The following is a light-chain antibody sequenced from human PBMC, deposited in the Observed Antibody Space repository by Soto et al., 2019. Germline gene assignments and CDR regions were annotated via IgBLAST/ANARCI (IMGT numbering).Light chain of an antibody. V-gene: IGLV2-14*01. Sequence: QSVLTQPASVSGSPGQSITISCTGTSSDVGLYDYVSWYQQHPGKAPQLMIYAVSNRPSGVSNRFSASKSGNTASLTVSGLQADDEADYYCLSYGGSNNYVFGTGTKVTVL. CDR1: SSDVGLYDY. CDR3: LSYGGSNNYV. J-gene: IGLJ1*01. CDR2: AVS.